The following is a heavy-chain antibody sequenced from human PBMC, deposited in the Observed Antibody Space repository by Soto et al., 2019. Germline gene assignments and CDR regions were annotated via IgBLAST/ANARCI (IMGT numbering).Heavy chain of an antibody. CDR1: GGSISSSSYY. D-gene: IGHD3-22*01. CDR3: ARHSFYYDSSGYYPLEPFDY. J-gene: IGHJ4*02. V-gene: IGHV4-39*01. CDR2: IYYSGST. Sequence: SETLSLTCTVSGGSISSSSYYWGWIRQPPGKGLEWIGSIYYSGSTYYNPSLKSRVTISVDTSKNQFSLKLSSVTAADTAVYYCARHSFYYDSSGYYPLEPFDYWGQGTLVTVSS.